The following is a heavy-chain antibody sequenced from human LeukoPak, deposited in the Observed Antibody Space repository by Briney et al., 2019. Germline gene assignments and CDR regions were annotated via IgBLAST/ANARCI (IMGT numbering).Heavy chain of an antibody. CDR3: ARHKAWLRYFDY. CDR2: IYYSGST. D-gene: IGHD5-12*01. Sequence: PAETQSLTCTVSGGSISSYYWSWIRQPPGKGLEWIGYIYYSGSTNYNPSLKSRVTISVDTSKNQFSLKLSSVTAADTAVYYCARHKAWLRYFDYWGQGNLVTVSS. CDR1: GGSISSYY. J-gene: IGHJ4*02. V-gene: IGHV4-59*08.